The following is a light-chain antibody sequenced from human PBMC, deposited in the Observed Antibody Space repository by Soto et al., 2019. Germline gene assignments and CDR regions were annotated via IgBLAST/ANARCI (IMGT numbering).Light chain of an antibody. CDR2: AAS. CDR1: RGISNY. J-gene: IGKJ1*01. CDR3: QKYNGAPRA. V-gene: IGKV1-27*01. Sequence: DIQMTQSPSSLSASVGDRVTITCRASRGISNYLAWYQQKPGKVPKLLIYAASTLKSGVPSRFSGSGAGTDFTLTISSLQPEDVATYYCQKYNGAPRAFGQGTKVEIK.